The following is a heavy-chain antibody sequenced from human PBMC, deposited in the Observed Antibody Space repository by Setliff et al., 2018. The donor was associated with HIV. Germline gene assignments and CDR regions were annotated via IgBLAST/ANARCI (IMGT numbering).Heavy chain of an antibody. CDR3: ARQGAVTGHSFDY. J-gene: IGHJ4*02. Sequence: SETLSLTCAVYGGSFSSYYWSWIRQPPGKGLEWIGYIFYNGNTYYSPALKSRVTISIDTSRNRFSLRLSSVTAADSAVYYCARQGAVTGHSFDYWGQGTLVTVSS. CDR1: GGSFSSYY. D-gene: IGHD6-19*01. CDR2: IFYNGNT. V-gene: IGHV4-34*12.